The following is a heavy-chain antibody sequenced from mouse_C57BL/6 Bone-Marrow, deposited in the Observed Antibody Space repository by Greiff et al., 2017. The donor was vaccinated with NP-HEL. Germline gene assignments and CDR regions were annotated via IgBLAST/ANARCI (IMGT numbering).Heavy chain of an antibody. CDR1: GYTFTSYC. Sequence: QVQLQQPGTDLVKPGASVKLSCTASGYTFTSYCMYWVRQTPGQGLEWIGNINPSNGGTYYHERFKGRSTLAVDNSTSTAYMQMSSLTSEDTAVYYCARAPSRRPCAMDVWGQGTSVTVSS. V-gene: IGHV1-53*01. CDR2: INPSNGGT. J-gene: IGHJ4*01. CDR3: ARAPSRRPCAMDV.